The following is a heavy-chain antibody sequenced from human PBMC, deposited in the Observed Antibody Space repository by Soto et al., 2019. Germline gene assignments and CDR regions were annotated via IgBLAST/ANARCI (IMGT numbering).Heavy chain of an antibody. Sequence: SETLSLTCTFSVRSISIGDYGWSWIRQPRGKGLEWIGYIYYSGSTYYNPSLKSRVTISVDTSKNQFSLKLSSVTAADTAVYYCAGDIGYCSGGSCYGYFDYWGQGTMVTVSS. CDR3: AGDIGYCSGGSCYGYFDY. J-gene: IGHJ4*02. D-gene: IGHD2-15*01. CDR2: IYYSGST. V-gene: IGHV4-30-4*01. CDR1: VRSISIGDYG.